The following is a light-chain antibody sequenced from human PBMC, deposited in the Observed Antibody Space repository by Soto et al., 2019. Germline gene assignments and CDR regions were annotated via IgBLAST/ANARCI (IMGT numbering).Light chain of an antibody. CDR2: GAS. Sequence: EIVLTQSPGTLSLSPGERATLSCRASQSVSSSFLAWYQQKPGQAPRLLIYGASSRATGTPDRFSGSGSGTDFTLTISSLEPEDVAVYFCQQYGSSPPWTFGQGTKVEIK. J-gene: IGKJ1*01. V-gene: IGKV3-20*01. CDR3: QQYGSSPPWT. CDR1: QSVSSSF.